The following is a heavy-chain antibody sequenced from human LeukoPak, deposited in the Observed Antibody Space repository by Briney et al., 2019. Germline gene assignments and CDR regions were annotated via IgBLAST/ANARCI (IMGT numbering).Heavy chain of an antibody. CDR3: ARHPFNPDYYGSGSNYFDY. CDR2: IYYSGST. D-gene: IGHD3-10*01. V-gene: IGHV4-39*01. CDR1: GGSISSSSYY. Sequence: SETLSLTCTVSGGSISSSSYYWGWIRQPPGKGLEWIGSIYYSGSTYYNPSLKSRVTISVDTSKNQFSLKLSSVTAADTAVYYCARHPFNPDYYGSGSNYFDYWGQGTLVTVSS. J-gene: IGHJ4*02.